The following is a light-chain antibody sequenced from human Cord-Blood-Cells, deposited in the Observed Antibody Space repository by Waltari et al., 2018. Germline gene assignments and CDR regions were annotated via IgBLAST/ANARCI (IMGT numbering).Light chain of an antibody. Sequence: QSALTQPASVSGSPGQSITISCTGTRSAVGGYHYVSWYQQHPGKAPKLMIYDVSNRPAGVSNRFSGSKSGNTASLTISGLQAEDEADYYCSSYTSSSRVFGGGTKLTVL. CDR1: RSAVGGYHY. V-gene: IGLV2-14*01. CDR3: SSYTSSSRV. CDR2: DVS. J-gene: IGLJ2*01.